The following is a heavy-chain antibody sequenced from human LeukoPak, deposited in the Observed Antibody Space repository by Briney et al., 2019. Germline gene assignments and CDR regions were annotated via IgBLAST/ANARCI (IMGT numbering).Heavy chain of an antibody. D-gene: IGHD3-22*01. CDR2: IYHSGST. V-gene: IGHV4-30-2*01. J-gene: IGHJ4*02. Sequence: PSETLSLTCTVSGGSVSGTDYYWSWIRQPPGKGLEWIGYIYHSGSTYYNPSLKSRATISVDRSKNQFSLKLSSVTAADTAVYYCARAYYECFDYWGQGTLVTVSS. CDR1: GGSVSGTDYY. CDR3: ARAYYECFDY.